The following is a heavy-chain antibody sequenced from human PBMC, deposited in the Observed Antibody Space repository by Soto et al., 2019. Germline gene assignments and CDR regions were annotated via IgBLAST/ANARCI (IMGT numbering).Heavy chain of an antibody. D-gene: IGHD6-19*01. V-gene: IGHV3-30*18. CDR1: GFTFISYG. Sequence: GGSLKLSCAASGFTFISYGMHWVRQAPSKGLEWVAVISYDGSNKYYADSVKGRFTISRDNSKNTLYLQMNSLRAEDTAVYYCAKAEQWLAPYGMDVWGQGTTVTVSS. J-gene: IGHJ6*02. CDR3: AKAEQWLAPYGMDV. CDR2: ISYDGSNK.